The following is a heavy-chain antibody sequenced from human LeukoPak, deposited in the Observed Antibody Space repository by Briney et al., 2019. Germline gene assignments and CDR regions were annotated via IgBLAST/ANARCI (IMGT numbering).Heavy chain of an antibody. V-gene: IGHV4-39*01. CDR2: IYYSGST. Sequence: SETLSLTCTVSGGSISSSSHYWGWIRQPPGKGLDWIGSIYYSGSTHYNPSLKSRVTISVDTSKNQFSLKLSSVTAADTAVYYCARSYCSGGSCYSRDDAFDIWGQGTMVTVSS. CDR1: GGSISSSSHY. D-gene: IGHD2-15*01. CDR3: ARSYCSGGSCYSRDDAFDI. J-gene: IGHJ3*02.